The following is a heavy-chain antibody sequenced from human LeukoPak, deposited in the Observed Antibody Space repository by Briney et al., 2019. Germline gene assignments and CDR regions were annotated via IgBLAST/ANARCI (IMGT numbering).Heavy chain of an antibody. J-gene: IGHJ4*02. CDR3: STEGLLWGY. Sequence: GGPLRLSCAASGLTFSNAWMSWVRQAPGKALNWVGRIKSKADGGTTDYAATVKGRFTISRDDSKNTLDLQMNSLKTEDTAAYYCSTEGLLWGYWGQGTLVTVSS. CDR1: GLTFSNAW. V-gene: IGHV3-15*01. CDR2: IKSKADGGTT. D-gene: IGHD3-10*01.